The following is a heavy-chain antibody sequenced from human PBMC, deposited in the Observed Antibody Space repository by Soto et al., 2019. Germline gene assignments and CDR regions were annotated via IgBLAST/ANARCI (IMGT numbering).Heavy chain of an antibody. CDR1: GFTFSNAW. CDR2: IKSKTDGGTT. CDR3: TTEDYDILTGSYYFDY. D-gene: IGHD3-9*01. V-gene: IGHV3-15*01. Sequence: GGSLRLSCAASGFTFSNAWMSWVRQAPGKGLEWVGRIKSKTDGGTTDYAAPVKGRFTISRDDSKNTLYLQMNSLKTEDTAVYYCTTEDYDILTGSYYFDYWGQGTLVTVS. J-gene: IGHJ4*02.